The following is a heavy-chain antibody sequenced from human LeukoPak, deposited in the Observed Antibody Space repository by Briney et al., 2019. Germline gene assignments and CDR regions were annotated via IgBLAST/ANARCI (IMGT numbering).Heavy chain of an antibody. Sequence: GGSLRLSCAASGFSFSSYWMSWVRQAPGKGLEWVANTKQDGSEKYYVDSVKGRFTISRDNAKNSLYLQMNTLRAEDTAVYYCARGYSSGWPSYWGQGTLVTVSS. D-gene: IGHD6-19*01. J-gene: IGHJ4*02. CDR2: TKQDGSEK. V-gene: IGHV3-7*01. CDR1: GFSFSSYW. CDR3: ARGYSSGWPSY.